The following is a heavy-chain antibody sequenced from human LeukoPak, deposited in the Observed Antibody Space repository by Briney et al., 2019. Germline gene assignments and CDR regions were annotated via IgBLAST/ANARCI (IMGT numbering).Heavy chain of an antibody. CDR3: ARDPLPYCGGDCYHFDY. Sequence: TGGSLRLSCAASGFTFSSYGMHWVRQAPGKGLECVAVIWYDGSNKYYADSVKGRFTISRDNSKNTLYLQMNSLRAEDTAVYYCARDPLPYCGGDCYHFDYWGQGTLVTVSS. D-gene: IGHD2-21*02. CDR1: GFTFSSYG. V-gene: IGHV3-33*01. CDR2: IWYDGSNK. J-gene: IGHJ4*02.